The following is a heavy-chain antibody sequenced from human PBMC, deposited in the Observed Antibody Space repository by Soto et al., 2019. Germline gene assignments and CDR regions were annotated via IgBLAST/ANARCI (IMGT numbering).Heavy chain of an antibody. J-gene: IGHJ5*02. Sequence: PGGSLRLSCAASGFTFSSYSMNWVRQAPGKGLEWVSCISSSSSTIYYADSVKGRFTISRDNAKNSLYLQMNSLRDEDTAVYYCARDSPYSSSWYDLNWFDPWGQGTLVTVSS. CDR3: ARDSPYSSSWYDLNWFDP. V-gene: IGHV3-48*02. D-gene: IGHD6-13*01. CDR2: ISSSSSTI. CDR1: GFTFSSYS.